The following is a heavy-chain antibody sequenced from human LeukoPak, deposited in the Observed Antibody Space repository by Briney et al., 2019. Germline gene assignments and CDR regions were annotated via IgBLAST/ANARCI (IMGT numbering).Heavy chain of an antibody. V-gene: IGHV1-8*01. CDR1: GSTFTIYD. CDR2: MNPNSGNT. CDR3: ARGDFWRGYYRVLNYYYYMDV. J-gene: IGHJ6*03. Sequence: GASVKLSFKASGSTFTIYDINWVRQAPGPGLEWMGWMNPNSGNTGSPQKFQGRVTMTRNTSISTAYMGLSSLRSEDTAVYYCARGDFWRGYYRVLNYYYYMDVWGKGTTVTVSS. D-gene: IGHD3-3*01.